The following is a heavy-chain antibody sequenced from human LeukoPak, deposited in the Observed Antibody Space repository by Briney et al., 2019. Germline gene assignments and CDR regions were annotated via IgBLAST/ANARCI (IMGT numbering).Heavy chain of an antibody. J-gene: IGHJ4*02. D-gene: IGHD3/OR15-3a*01. CDR1: GLSFSTFG. CDR2: ISSTSRYI. V-gene: IGHV3-21*01. Sequence: GGSLRLSCVASGLSFSTFGMNWVRQAPGKGLEWVSCISSTSRYIYYADSVKGRFTISRDNAKNSVYLQMNSLRAEDTAVYYCTRAVAADDFSPGYWGQGTLVTVSS. CDR3: TRAVAADDFSPGY.